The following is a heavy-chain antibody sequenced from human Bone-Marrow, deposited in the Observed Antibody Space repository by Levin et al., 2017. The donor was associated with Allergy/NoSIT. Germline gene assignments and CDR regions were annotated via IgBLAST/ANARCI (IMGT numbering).Heavy chain of an antibody. CDR2: INAGNGNT. Sequence: ASVKVSCKASGYTFTSYAMHWVRQAPGQRLEWMGWINAGNGNTKYSQKFQGRVTITRDTSASTAYMELSSLRSEDTAVYYCARDLSESITGTMGYWGQGTLVTVSS. D-gene: IGHD1-20*01. J-gene: IGHJ4*02. V-gene: IGHV1-3*01. CDR1: GYTFTSYA. CDR3: ARDLSESITGTMGY.